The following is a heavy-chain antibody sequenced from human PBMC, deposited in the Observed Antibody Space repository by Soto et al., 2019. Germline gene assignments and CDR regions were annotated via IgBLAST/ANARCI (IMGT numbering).Heavy chain of an antibody. CDR3: ARDGYSSGFDY. Sequence: GGPKILCYAASELNFIRHSLNWISQAPGKGLEWVSSISTTSSYIYYADSVKGRFTISRDNAKNSLYLQMDSLRAEDTAVYYCARDGYSSGFDYWGQGTLVTVSS. J-gene: IGHJ4*02. V-gene: IGHV3-21*01. CDR1: ELNFIRHS. CDR2: ISTTSSYI. D-gene: IGHD6-25*01.